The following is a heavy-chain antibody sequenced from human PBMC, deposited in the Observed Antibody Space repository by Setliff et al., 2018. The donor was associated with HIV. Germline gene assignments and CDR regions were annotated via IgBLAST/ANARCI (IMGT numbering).Heavy chain of an antibody. CDR2: MSIHGNVI. D-gene: IGHD6-13*01. V-gene: IGHV3-33*08. Sequence: PGGSLRLSCAATGFTFDSYVLHWVRQAPGKGLEWVAVMSIHGNVIIYADSVEGRFTISRDNSKNTLYLQMNSLRAEDAAVYYCARGASSSWYYFDYWGQGALVTVSS. CDR3: ARGASSSWYYFDY. J-gene: IGHJ4*02. CDR1: GFTFDSYV.